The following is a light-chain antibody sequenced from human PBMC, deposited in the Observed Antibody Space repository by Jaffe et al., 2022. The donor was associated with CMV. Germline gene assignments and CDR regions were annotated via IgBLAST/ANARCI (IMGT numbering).Light chain of an antibody. CDR1: SSDVGSYNL. CDR2: EVS. J-gene: IGLJ3*02. CDR3: CSYAGSSTPTWT. Sequence: QSALTQPASVSGSPGQSITISCTGTSSDVGSYNLVSWYQQHPGKAPKLMIYEVSKRPSGVSNRFSGSKSGNTASLTISGLQAEDEADYYCCSYAGSSTPTWTFGQGTK. V-gene: IGLV2-23*02.